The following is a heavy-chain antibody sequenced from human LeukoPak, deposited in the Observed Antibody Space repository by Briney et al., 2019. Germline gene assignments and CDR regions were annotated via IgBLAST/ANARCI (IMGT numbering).Heavy chain of an antibody. CDR1: GGTFSSYA. CDR3: ARYQPPPYYFDY. CDR2: IIPIFGTA. V-gene: IGHV1-69*05. J-gene: IGHJ4*02. D-gene: IGHD2-2*01. Sequence: SVTVSCKASGGTFSSYAISWVRQAPGQGLEWMGGIIPIFGTANYAQKFQGRVTITTDESTSTAYMELSSLRSEDTAVYYCARYQPPPYYFDYWGQGTLVTVSS.